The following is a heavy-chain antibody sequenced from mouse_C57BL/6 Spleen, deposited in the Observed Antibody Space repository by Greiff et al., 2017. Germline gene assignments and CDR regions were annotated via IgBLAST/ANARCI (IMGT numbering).Heavy chain of an antibody. Sequence: QVQLKQSGAELVKPGASVKISCKASGYAFSSYWMNWVKQRPGKGLEWIGQIYPGDGDTNYNGKFKGKATLTADQSSSTAYRQLSSLTSEVSAVYFCAGNYYAVDYWGQGTTLTVSA. J-gene: IGHJ2*01. CDR2: IYPGDGDT. D-gene: IGHD1-1*01. CDR1: GYAFSSYW. CDR3: AGNYYAVDY. V-gene: IGHV1-80*01.